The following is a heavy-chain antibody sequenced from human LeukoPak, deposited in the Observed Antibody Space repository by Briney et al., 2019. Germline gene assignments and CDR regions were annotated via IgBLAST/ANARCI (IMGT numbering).Heavy chain of an antibody. CDR2: ISSSSYI. Sequence: AGGSLRLSCAASGFTFSSYSMNWVRQAPGKGLEWVSSISSSSYIYYADSVKGRFTISRDNAKNSLYLQMNSLRAEDTVVYYCARAGYCSSTSCYSDYWGQGTLVTVSS. CDR1: GFTFSSYS. J-gene: IGHJ4*02. CDR3: ARAGYCSSTSCYSDY. V-gene: IGHV3-21*01. D-gene: IGHD2-2*01.